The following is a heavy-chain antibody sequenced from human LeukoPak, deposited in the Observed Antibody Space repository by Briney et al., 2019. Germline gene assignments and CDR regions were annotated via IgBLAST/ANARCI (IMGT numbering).Heavy chain of an antibody. CDR2: IYYSGST. Sequence: SETLSLTCTVSGGSISSSYWSWIRQPPGKGLEWIGYIYYSGSTNYNPSLKSRVTISVDTSKNQFSLKLSSVTAADTAVYYCARALFAGGHYYYMDVWGKGTTVTVSS. D-gene: IGHD3-16*01. J-gene: IGHJ6*03. V-gene: IGHV4-59*01. CDR3: ARALFAGGHYYYMDV. CDR1: GGSISSSY.